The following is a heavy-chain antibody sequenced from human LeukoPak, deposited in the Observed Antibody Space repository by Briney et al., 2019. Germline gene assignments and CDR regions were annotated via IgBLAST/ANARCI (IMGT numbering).Heavy chain of an antibody. V-gene: IGHV1-69*01. J-gene: IGHJ5*02. CDR2: IIPIFGTA. D-gene: IGHD6-13*01. CDR1: GGIFSSYA. Sequence: ASVKVSCKASGGIFSSYAISWVRQAPGQGLEWMGGIIPIFGTANYAQKFQGRVTITADESTSTAYMELSSLRSEDTAVYYCARAKVATFSSSWYWFDPWGQGTLVTVSS. CDR3: ARAKVATFSSSWYWFDP.